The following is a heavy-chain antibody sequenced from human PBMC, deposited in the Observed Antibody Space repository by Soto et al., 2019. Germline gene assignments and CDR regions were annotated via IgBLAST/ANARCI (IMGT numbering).Heavy chain of an antibody. Sequence: QVQLQESGPGLVKPSQTLSLTCTVSGGSISSGGYYWSWIRQHPGKGLEWIGYIYYSGSTYYNPSLKSRVTVSVDTSKNQFSLKLSSVPAADTAVYYCARGGRRSPGMDVWGQGTTVTVSS. J-gene: IGHJ6*02. CDR2: IYYSGST. V-gene: IGHV4-31*03. CDR1: GGSISSGGYY. CDR3: ARGGRRSPGMDV.